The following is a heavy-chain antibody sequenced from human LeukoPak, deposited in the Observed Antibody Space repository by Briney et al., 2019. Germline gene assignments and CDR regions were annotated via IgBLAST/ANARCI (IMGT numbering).Heavy chain of an antibody. J-gene: IGHJ4*02. D-gene: IGHD5-18*01. Sequence: SETLSLTCAVYGGSFSGYYWSWIRQPPGKGLEWIGEINHSGSTNYNPSLKSRVTISVDTSKNQFSLKLSSVTAADTAVYYCASCPPSVNTAMTAPTNWGQGTLVTVSS. CDR1: GGSFSGYY. CDR3: ASCPPSVNTAMTAPTN. V-gene: IGHV4-34*01. CDR2: INHSGST.